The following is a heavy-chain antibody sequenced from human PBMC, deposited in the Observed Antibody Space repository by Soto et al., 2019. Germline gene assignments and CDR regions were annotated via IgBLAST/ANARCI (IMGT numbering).Heavy chain of an antibody. D-gene: IGHD1-26*01. V-gene: IGHV4-59*01. CDR2: IYYSGST. CDR1: GGSISSYY. J-gene: IGHJ4*02. CDR3: ASEWAGQRWEPRTGFFDY. Sequence: SETLSLTCTVSGGSISSYYWSWIRQPPGKGLEWIGYIYYSGSTNYNPSLKSRVTISVDTSKNQFSLKLSSVTAADTAVYYCASEWAGQRWEPRTGFFDYCGPGTLVTVSS.